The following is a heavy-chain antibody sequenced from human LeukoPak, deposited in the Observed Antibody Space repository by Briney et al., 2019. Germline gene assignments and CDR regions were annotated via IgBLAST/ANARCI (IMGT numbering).Heavy chain of an antibody. CDR1: GYTFTGYY. Sequence: ASVKVSCKASGYTFTGYYMHWVRQAPGQGLEWMGRINPNSGGTNYAQKFQGRVTMTRDTSISTAYMELSRLRSDDTAVYYCARDGAMLSGNYFDYWGQGTLSPSPQ. J-gene: IGHJ4*02. CDR3: ARDGAMLSGNYFDY. CDR2: INPNSGGT. V-gene: IGHV1-2*06. D-gene: IGHD1-14*01.